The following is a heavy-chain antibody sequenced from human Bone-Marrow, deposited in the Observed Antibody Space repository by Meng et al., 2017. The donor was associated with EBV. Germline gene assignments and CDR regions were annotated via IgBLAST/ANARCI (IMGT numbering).Heavy chain of an antibody. CDR1: GGTFSSFA. J-gene: IGHJ4*02. CDR3: ARAAFGSGTYSEYYFDY. D-gene: IGHD3-10*01. Sequence: QVQLVQSGAEVKKPGSSVKVSCKAFGGTFSSFAISWVRQAPAQGLEWMGGINPIFGTPNYAQMFQGRVTIAADKSATTAYMELSSLRSEDTAVYFCARAAFGSGTYSEYYFDYWGQGTLVTVSS. CDR2: INPIFGTP. V-gene: IGHV1-69*06.